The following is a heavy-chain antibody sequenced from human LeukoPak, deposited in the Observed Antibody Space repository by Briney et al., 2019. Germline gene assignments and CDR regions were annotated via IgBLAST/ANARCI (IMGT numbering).Heavy chain of an antibody. CDR2: IYYSGST. D-gene: IGHD3-22*01. Sequence: SETLSLTCTVSGGSISSGDYYWSWIRQPPGKGLEWIGYIYYSGSTYYNPSLKSRVTISVDTSKNQFSLKLSSVTAADTAVYYCAGDLRNYDSRFDYWGQGTLVTVSS. CDR1: GGSISSGDYY. J-gene: IGHJ4*02. V-gene: IGHV4-30-4*01. CDR3: AGDLRNYDSRFDY.